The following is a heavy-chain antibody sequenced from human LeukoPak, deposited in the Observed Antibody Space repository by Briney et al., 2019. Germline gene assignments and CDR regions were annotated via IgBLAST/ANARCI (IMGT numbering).Heavy chain of an antibody. J-gene: IGHJ4*02. D-gene: IGHD3-10*01. CDR1: GGTFSSYA. Sequence: ASVKVSCKASGGTFSSYAISWVRQAPGQGLEWMGGIIPIFGTANYAQKFQDRVTITRDTSASTAYMELSSLKSEDTAVYYCARGILWFGELSSLGYWGQGTLVTVSS. CDR3: ARGILWFGELSSLGY. CDR2: IIPIFGTA. V-gene: IGHV1-69*05.